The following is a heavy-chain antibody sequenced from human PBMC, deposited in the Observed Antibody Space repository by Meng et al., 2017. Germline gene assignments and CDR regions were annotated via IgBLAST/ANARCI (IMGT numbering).Heavy chain of an antibody. D-gene: IGHD2-2*01. CDR2: ISSSNSYI. CDR1: GFTFSSYS. V-gene: IGHV3-21*01. CDR3: ARDIVVVPAAIGYYYGMDV. J-gene: IGHJ6*02. Sequence: GESLKISCAASGFTFSSYSMNWVRQAPGKGLEWVSSISSSNSYIYYADSVKGRFTISRDNAKNSLYLQMNSLRAEDTAVYYCARDIVVVPAAIGYYYGMDVWGQGTTVTVSS.